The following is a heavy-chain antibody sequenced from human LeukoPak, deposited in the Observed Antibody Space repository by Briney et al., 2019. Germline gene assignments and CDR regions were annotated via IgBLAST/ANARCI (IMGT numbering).Heavy chain of an antibody. CDR1: GVAISRGGYA. Sequence: PSETLSLTCAVSGVAISRGGYAWNWIRQPPGKGLEWIAYIYHSGTTYYNPSLKSRATISVDTSKNQFSLKLTSVTAADTAVYYCARGRGVWDGIIDYWGQGTLVTVSS. CDR2: IYHSGTT. J-gene: IGHJ4*02. D-gene: IGHD1-26*01. V-gene: IGHV4-30-2*05. CDR3: ARGRGVWDGIIDY.